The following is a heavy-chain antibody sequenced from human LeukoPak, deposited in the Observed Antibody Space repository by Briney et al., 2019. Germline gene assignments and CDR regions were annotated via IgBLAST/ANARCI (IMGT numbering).Heavy chain of an antibody. CDR1: GYTFTSYG. Sequence: APVKLSCTASGYTFTSYGISWVRQSPGQGLEWMGWFSAYNGNTNYAQKLQGRVTMTTDTSTSTAYLELRSMRSDDTAVYYCARDILNRYYYDSSGDLVYWGQGTLVTVSS. CDR2: FSAYNGNT. D-gene: IGHD3-22*01. CDR3: ARDILNRYYYDSSGDLVY. V-gene: IGHV1-18*01. J-gene: IGHJ4*02.